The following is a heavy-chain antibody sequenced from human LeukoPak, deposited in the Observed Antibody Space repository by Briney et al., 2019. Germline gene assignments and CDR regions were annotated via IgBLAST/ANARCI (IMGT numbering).Heavy chain of an antibody. V-gene: IGHV4-4*07. CDR1: GDSINRYL. CDR2: IYDSGTT. Sequence: SETLSLTCTVSGDSINRYLWTWIRQPAGRGLEWIGRIYDSGTTNYKPSLKSRVSISVETPKNQFSLRLSSVTAADTAVYYCARQSDSGGYFEYWGQGIRVTVSS. J-gene: IGHJ4*01. CDR3: ARQSDSGGYFEY. D-gene: IGHD2-15*01.